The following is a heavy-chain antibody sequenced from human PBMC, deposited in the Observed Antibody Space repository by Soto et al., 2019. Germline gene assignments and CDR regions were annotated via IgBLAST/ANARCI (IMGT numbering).Heavy chain of an antibody. CDR2: MSPNSDYS. CDR1: GYTFSSYD. CDR3: ARGIDAGVDY. Sequence: SVKVSCKASGYTFSSYDINWVRQAPGQGLEWMGWMSPNSDYSEYAQNFQARITMTRDTSTSTAYMELSSLASEDTAMYYCARGIDAGVDYWGQGTLVTVSS. V-gene: IGHV1-8*01. D-gene: IGHD1-26*01. J-gene: IGHJ4*02.